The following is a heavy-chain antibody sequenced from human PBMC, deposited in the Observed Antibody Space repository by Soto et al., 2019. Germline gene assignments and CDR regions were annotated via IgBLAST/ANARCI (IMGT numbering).Heavy chain of an antibody. CDR1: GYTFTSCA. Sequence: ASVKVSCKASGYTFTSCAMHWVRQAPGQRLEWMGWINAGNGNTKYSQKFQGRVTITRDTSASTAYMELSSLRSEDTAVYYCARDPGGLIWFDPWGQGTLVTVSS. D-gene: IGHD3-16*01. J-gene: IGHJ5*02. CDR2: INAGNGNT. CDR3: ARDPGGLIWFDP. V-gene: IGHV1-3*01.